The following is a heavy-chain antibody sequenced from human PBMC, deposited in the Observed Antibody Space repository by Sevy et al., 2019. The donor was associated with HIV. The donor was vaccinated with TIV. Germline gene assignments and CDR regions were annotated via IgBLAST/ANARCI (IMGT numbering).Heavy chain of an antibody. Sequence: SETLSLTCTVSADSINTYYWSWIRQPPGKGLEWIGYVSRSGNTNYNPSLKSRVSMSLDTSRNQFSLKVKSVTAADTAVYYCARLRWDLVVVPGATPGCYFDYWGQGTLVTVSS. J-gene: IGHJ4*02. V-gene: IGHV4-59*08. CDR2: VSRSGNT. CDR1: ADSINTYY. D-gene: IGHD2-2*01. CDR3: ARLRWDLVVVPGATPGCYFDY.